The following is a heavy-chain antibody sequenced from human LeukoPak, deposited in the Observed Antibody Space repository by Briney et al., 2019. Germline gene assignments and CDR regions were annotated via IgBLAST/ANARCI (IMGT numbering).Heavy chain of an antibody. CDR2: IIPIFGTA. CDR1: GGTFSSYA. CDR3: ARVGYSSGWYSVAYYFDY. J-gene: IGHJ4*02. V-gene: IGHV1-69*13. D-gene: IGHD6-19*01. Sequence: SVKVSCKASGGTFSSYAISWVRQAPGQGLEWMGGIIPIFGTANYAQKFQGRVTITADESTSTAYMELSSLRSEDTAVYYCARVGYSSGWYSVAYYFDYWGQGTLVTVSS.